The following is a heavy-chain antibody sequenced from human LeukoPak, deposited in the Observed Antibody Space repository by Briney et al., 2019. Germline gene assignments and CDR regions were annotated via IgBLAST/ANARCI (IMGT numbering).Heavy chain of an antibody. J-gene: IGHJ4*02. CDR1: GFSVSSNY. CDR3: ARASRWLAFDD. V-gene: IGHV3-66*01. CDR2: IYNGGST. Sequence: PGGSLRLSCAASGFSVSSNYMAWVRQAPGRGLEWVSVIYNGGSTKYGDSVRDRYTISRDKSKNALHLQVHSLRAEHTALYYCARASRWLAFDDWGQGALVTVSA. D-gene: IGHD6-19*01.